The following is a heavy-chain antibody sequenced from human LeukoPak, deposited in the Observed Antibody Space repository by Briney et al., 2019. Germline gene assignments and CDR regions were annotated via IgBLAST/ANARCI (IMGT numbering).Heavy chain of an antibody. J-gene: IGHJ6*03. CDR1: GGSISSSSYY. CDR3: ARGLRESGYYDYYYYMDV. D-gene: IGHD3-3*01. V-gene: IGHV4-39*07. Sequence: PSETLSLTCTVSGGSISSSSYYWGWIRQPPGKGLEWIGSIYYSGSTYYNPSLKSRVTISVDTSKNQFSLKLSSATAADTAVYYCARGLRESGYYDYYYYMDVWGKGTTVTVSS. CDR2: IYYSGST.